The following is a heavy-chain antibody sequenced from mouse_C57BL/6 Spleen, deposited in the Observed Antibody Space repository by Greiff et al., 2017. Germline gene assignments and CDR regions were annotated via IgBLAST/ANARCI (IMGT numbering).Heavy chain of an antibody. Sequence: VKLMESGPELVKPGASVKISCKASGYAFSSSWMNWVKQRPGKGLEWIGRIYPGDGDTNYNGKFKGKATLTADKSSSTAYMQLSSLTSEDSAVYFCVRDSSGYVAWFAYWGQGTLVTVSA. V-gene: IGHV1-82*01. CDR3: VRDSSGYVAWFAY. CDR1: GYAFSSSW. CDR2: IYPGDGDT. J-gene: IGHJ3*01. D-gene: IGHD3-2*02.